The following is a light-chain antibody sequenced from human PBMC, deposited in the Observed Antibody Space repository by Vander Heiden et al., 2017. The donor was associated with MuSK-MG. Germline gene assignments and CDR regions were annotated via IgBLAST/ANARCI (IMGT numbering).Light chain of an antibody. Sequence: SSELTQPPSGSVSPGQTASITCSAENLEDKYACCYQQKPGQSPVLVPYQESKRPTGIPERFSGCNSGNKASLTTTVTQAMDEADDYCQEWDSSSKKGRRDVVFGGGTKLTVL. CDR2: QES. CDR1: NLEDKY. CDR3: QEWDSSSKKGRRDVV. V-gene: IGLV3-1*01. J-gene: IGLJ2*01.